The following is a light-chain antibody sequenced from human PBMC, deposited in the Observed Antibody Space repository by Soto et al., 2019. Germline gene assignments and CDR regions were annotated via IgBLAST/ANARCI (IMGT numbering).Light chain of an antibody. CDR2: DAS. J-gene: IGKJ1*01. V-gene: IGKV1-5*01. CDR1: QSISSW. Sequence: DIQMTQSPSTLSASVGDRVTITCWASQSISSWLAWYQQKPGKAPKLLIYDASSLESGVPSRFSGSESGTAFPLTISSLQPDDFANYYCQQYNSYSWTFGQGNKVEIK. CDR3: QQYNSYSWT.